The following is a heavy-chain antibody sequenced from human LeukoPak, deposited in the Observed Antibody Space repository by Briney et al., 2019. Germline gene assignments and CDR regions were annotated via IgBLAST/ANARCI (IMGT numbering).Heavy chain of an antibody. CDR3: ARDLSLLWFGESPSLDY. V-gene: IGHV7-4-1*02. CDR1: GYTFTSYA. J-gene: IGHJ4*02. Sequence: ASVKVSCKASGYTFTSYAMNWVRQAPGQGLEWMGWINTNTGNPTYAQGFTGRFVFSLDTSVSTAYLQISSLKAEDTAVYYCARDLSLLWFGESPSLDYWGQGTLVTVSS. D-gene: IGHD3-10*01. CDR2: INTNTGNP.